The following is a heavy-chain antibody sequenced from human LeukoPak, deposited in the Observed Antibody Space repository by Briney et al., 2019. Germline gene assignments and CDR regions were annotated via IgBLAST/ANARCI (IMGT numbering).Heavy chain of an antibody. CDR1: GYTFTKYY. J-gene: IGHJ4*02. CDR2: IDPSGGST. Sequence: ASVKVSCKASGYTFTKYYMHWVRQAPGQGLEWMGIIDPSGGSTSYAQTFQGRVTMTRDTSTSTFYMEPSSLRSEDTAVYYCVRGRGIAAPGPRSLFDYWGQGTLVTVSS. V-gene: IGHV1-46*01. D-gene: IGHD6-13*01. CDR3: VRGRGIAAPGPRSLFDY.